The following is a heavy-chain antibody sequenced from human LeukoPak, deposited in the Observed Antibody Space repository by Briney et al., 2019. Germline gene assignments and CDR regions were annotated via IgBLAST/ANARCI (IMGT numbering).Heavy chain of an antibody. V-gene: IGHV3-30-3*01. CDR3: ARDAAELLWFGELSYLTY. CDR2: ISYDGSAK. CDR1: GFTFSTYA. D-gene: IGHD3-10*01. Sequence: GGSLRLSCAASGFTFSTYAIHWVRQAPGKGLEWVAVISYDGSAKYYADSVKGRLSISRDNSKNTLYLQMNSLRAEDTAVYYCARDAAELLWFGELSYLTYWGQGTLVTVSS. J-gene: IGHJ4*02.